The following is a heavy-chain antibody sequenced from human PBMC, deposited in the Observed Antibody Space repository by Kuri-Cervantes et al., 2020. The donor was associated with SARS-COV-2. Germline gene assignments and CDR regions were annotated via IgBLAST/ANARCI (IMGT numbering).Heavy chain of an antibody. V-gene: IGHV3-20*01. Sequence: GGSLRLSCAASGFTFDDYGMSWVRQAPGKGLEWVSGINWNCGSTGYADSVKGRFTISRDNAKNSLYLQMNSLRAEDTALYHCATYDSSGSDYYYYMDVWGKGTTVTVSS. D-gene: IGHD3-22*01. J-gene: IGHJ6*03. CDR2: INWNCGST. CDR1: GFTFDDYG. CDR3: ATYDSSGSDYYYYMDV.